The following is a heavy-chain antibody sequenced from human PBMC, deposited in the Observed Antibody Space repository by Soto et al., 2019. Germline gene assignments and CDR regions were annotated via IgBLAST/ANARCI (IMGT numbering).Heavy chain of an antibody. CDR1: GFPFIYW. Sequence: GGSLRLSCAASGFPFIYWMQWVRQVPGKGLVWVSRMNSDGSSNTFYADSVKGRFTISRDNSKNTLLLQMNSLGAEDTAVYYCAKDSNKYSSSLRGRYFDYWGQGIGVTVSS. D-gene: IGHD4-4*01. V-gene: IGHV3-74*01. CDR2: MNSDGSSNT. CDR3: AKDSNKYSSSLRGRYFDY. J-gene: IGHJ4*02.